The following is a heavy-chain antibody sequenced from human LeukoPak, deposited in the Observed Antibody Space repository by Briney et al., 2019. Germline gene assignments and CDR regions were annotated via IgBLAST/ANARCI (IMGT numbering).Heavy chain of an antibody. CDR1: GGSISSGGYY. CDR2: IYYSGST. V-gene: IGHV4-31*03. Sequence: SETLSLTCTVSGGSISSGGYYWSWIRQHPGKGLEWIVYIYYSGSTYYNPSLKSRVTISVDTSKNQFSLKLSSVTAADTAVYYCARDAYCSSTSCYMPYYYMDVWGKGTTVTVSS. D-gene: IGHD2-2*02. CDR3: ARDAYCSSTSCYMPYYYMDV. J-gene: IGHJ6*03.